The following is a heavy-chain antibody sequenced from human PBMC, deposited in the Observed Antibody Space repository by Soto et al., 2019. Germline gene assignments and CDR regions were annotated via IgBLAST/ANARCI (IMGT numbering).Heavy chain of an antibody. CDR3: VRTSLVVAAATREDY. CDR1: GFTFSSYW. Sequence: EVQLVESGGGLVQPGESLRLSCAASGFTFSSYWMHWVRQAPGKGLVWLSRINSDGSSTSYAGSVKGRFTISRDNAKNTLYLQMNSLGAEDTAVYYSVRTSLVVAAATREDYWGQGTLGTVSS. V-gene: IGHV3-74*01. J-gene: IGHJ4*02. CDR2: INSDGSST. D-gene: IGHD2-15*01.